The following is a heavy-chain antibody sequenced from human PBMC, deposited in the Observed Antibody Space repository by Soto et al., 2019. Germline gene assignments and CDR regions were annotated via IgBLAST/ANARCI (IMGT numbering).Heavy chain of an antibody. Sequence: GGSLRLSCAASGFTFTRYSMNWVRQAPGKGLEWVSSISSTTNYIYYGDSMKGRFTISRDNGKNSLYLEMHSLRAEDTAVYYCAKKRGDDYVWGSYRQGSDAFDIWGQGTMVTVSS. CDR2: ISSTTNYI. CDR3: AKKRGDDYVWGSYRQGSDAFDI. CDR1: GFTFTRYS. V-gene: IGHV3-21*06. D-gene: IGHD3-16*02. J-gene: IGHJ3*02.